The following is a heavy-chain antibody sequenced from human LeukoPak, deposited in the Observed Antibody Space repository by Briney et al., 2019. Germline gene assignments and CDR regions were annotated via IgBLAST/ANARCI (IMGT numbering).Heavy chain of an antibody. Sequence: SETLSLTCTVSGGSISSSSYYWGWLRQPPGKGLEWIGSIYYSGSTYYNPSLKSRVTISVDTSKNQFSLKLSSVTAADTAVYYCASPIAAAGRGGDYWGQGTLVTVSS. CDR2: IYYSGST. CDR3: ASPIAAAGRGGDY. J-gene: IGHJ4*02. D-gene: IGHD6-13*01. V-gene: IGHV4-39*01. CDR1: GGSISSSSYY.